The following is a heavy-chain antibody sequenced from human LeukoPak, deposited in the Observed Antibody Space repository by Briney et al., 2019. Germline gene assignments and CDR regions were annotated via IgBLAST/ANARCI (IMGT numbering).Heavy chain of an antibody. CDR3: ARVDDYYGSGSYGFDY. J-gene: IGHJ4*02. D-gene: IGHD3-10*01. Sequence: GASVKVSCKASGYTFTSYDINRVRQATGQGLEWMGWMNPNSGNTGYAQKFQGRVTMTRNTSISTAYMELSSLRSEDTAVYYCARVDDYYGSGSYGFDYWGQGTLVTVSS. CDR1: GYTFTSYD. V-gene: IGHV1-8*01. CDR2: MNPNSGNT.